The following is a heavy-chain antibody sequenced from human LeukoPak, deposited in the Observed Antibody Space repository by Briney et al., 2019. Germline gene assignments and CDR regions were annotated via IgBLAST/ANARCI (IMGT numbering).Heavy chain of an antibody. CDR3: ARDQGVAAAGSEYYYSGMNV. J-gene: IGHJ6*02. CDR2: INPYSGDT. V-gene: IGHV1-2*02. Sequence: ASVKVSCKASGYTFTGFYMHWVRQAPGHGLEWMGWINPYSGDTNYAQKFQGRVTMARDTPISTAYMELSRLRSDDTAAYYCARDQGVAAAGSEYYYSGMNVWGQGTTVTVSS. CDR1: GYTFTGFY. D-gene: IGHD6-13*01.